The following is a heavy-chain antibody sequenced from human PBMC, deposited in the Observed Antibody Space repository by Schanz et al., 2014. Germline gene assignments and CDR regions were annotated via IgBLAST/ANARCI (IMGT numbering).Heavy chain of an antibody. J-gene: IGHJ4*02. V-gene: IGHV1-69*02. CDR2: IIPVLNIA. CDR1: GGTFSSYT. CDR3: ARGRGFYDY. D-gene: IGHD3-10*01. Sequence: QLQLVQSGAEVKKPGSSVKVSCKLSGGTFSSYTISWMRQAPGQGLEWMGKIIPVLNIATYAQRFQGRVSITADTSTNTAYMELSSLTPEDTAVHYCARGRGFYDYWGQGTLVTVSS.